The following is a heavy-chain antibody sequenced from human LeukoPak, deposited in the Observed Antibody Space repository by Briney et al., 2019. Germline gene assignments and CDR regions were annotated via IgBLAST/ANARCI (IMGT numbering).Heavy chain of an antibody. D-gene: IGHD5-12*01. CDR2: INRDGSEK. J-gene: IGHJ6*04. V-gene: IGHV3-7*01. CDR3: ARGRGVGA. Sequence: GGSLRLSCAASGFTFTDYWMTWVRQAAGKGLEWVANINRDGSEKYYVDSVKGRFTISRDNAKNSLYLQMNSLRAEDTAVFYCARGRGVGAWGKGTTVTVSS. CDR1: GFTFTDYW.